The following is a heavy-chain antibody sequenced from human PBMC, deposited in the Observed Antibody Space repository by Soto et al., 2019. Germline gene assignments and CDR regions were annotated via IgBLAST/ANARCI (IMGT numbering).Heavy chain of an antibody. J-gene: IGHJ4*02. CDR2: IYYSGST. V-gene: IGHV4-59*01. D-gene: IGHD3-22*01. Sequence: TSETLSLTCTVSGGSISNYYWSWIRQPPGKGLEWIGYIYYSGSTNYNPSLKSRVTISVDTSKDQFSLKLSSVTAADTAVYYCASQRNPYYYDSSGYYYDYWGQGTLVTVSS. CDR1: GGSISNYY. CDR3: ASQRNPYYYDSSGYYYDY.